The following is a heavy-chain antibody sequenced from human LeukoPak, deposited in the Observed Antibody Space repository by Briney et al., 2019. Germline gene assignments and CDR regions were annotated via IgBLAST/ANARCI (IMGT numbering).Heavy chain of an antibody. V-gene: IGHV4-34*01. CDR2: INHSGST. CDR3: ARGPSNADIVVVPAAIGWFDP. CDR1: GGSFSGYY. J-gene: IGHJ5*02. D-gene: IGHD2-2*01. Sequence: SETLSLTCAVYGGSFSGYYWSWIRQPPGKGLEWIGEINHSGSTNYNPSLKSRVTISVGTSKNQFSLKLSSVTAADTAVYYCARGPSNADIVVVPAAIGWFDPWGQGTLVTVSS.